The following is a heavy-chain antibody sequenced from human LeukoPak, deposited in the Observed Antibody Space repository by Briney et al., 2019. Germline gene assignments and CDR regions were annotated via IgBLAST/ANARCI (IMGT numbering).Heavy chain of an antibody. CDR1: GYTFTTYW. J-gene: IGHJ6*03. CDR3: ARDYSCSSTSCYVDYYYYYMDV. V-gene: IGHV5-51*01. Sequence: GESLKISCKGSGYTFTTYWIVWVRQMPGKGLEWMGIVYPGDSDTRYSPSFQGQVTISADKSFSTAYLQWSSLKASDTAMYYCARDYSCSSTSCYVDYYYYYMDVWGKGTTVTVSS. CDR2: VYPGDSDT. D-gene: IGHD2-2*01.